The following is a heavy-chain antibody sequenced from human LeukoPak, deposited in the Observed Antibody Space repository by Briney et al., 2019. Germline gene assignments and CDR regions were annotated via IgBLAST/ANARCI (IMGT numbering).Heavy chain of an antibody. D-gene: IGHD4-17*01. Sequence: PGGSLRLSCAASGFTFTTYWMHWVRQAPGKGLVWVSHINSDGSITSYADSVKGRFTISRDNAKNTLYLQMNSLRAEDTAVYYCARDRDGDEDFDYWGRGTLVTVSS. V-gene: IGHV3-74*01. J-gene: IGHJ4*02. CDR3: ARDRDGDEDFDY. CDR2: INSDGSIT. CDR1: GFTFTTYW.